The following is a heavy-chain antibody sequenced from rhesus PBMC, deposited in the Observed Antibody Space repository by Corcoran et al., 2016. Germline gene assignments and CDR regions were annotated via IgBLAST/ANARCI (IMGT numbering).Heavy chain of an antibody. CDR2: IGGNSGSP. J-gene: IGHJ4*01. V-gene: IGHV4-165*01. CDR3: AIAPHHYYSGRFDY. CDR1: GGSISGYW. D-gene: IGHD3-16*01. Sequence: QVQLQESGPGLVKPSETLSLTCAVSGGSISGYWWGWFRQPPGTGLKWIGYIGGNSGSPYYNPSRKSRVTLSTATSKNQFSLKLSSLTAADTAVYYCAIAPHHYYSGRFDYWGQGVLVTVSS.